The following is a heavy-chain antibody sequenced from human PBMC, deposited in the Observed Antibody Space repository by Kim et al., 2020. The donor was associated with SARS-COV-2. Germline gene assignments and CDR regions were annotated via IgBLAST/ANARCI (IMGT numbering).Heavy chain of an antibody. Sequence: QKFQGRVTMTRDTSISTAYMELSRLRSDDTAVYYCARDSSYYDSSGLLDYWGQGTLVTVSS. D-gene: IGHD3-22*01. CDR3: ARDSSYYDSSGLLDY. J-gene: IGHJ4*02. V-gene: IGHV1-2*02.